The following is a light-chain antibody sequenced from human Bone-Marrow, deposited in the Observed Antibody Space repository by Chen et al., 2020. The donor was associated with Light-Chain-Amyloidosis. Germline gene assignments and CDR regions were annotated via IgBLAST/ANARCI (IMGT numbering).Light chain of an antibody. J-gene: IGLJ3*02. CDR2: DDS. CDR3: QVWDRSSDRPL. Sequence: SYVLTQPLSVSVAPGQTATIACWGNNIGSTSVHGYQQTPGKAPLLVVYDDSDQPSGIPERLSGSNSGNTATLTISRVEAGDEADYYCQVWDRSSDRPLFGGVTKLTVL. CDR1: NIGSTS. V-gene: IGLV3-21*02.